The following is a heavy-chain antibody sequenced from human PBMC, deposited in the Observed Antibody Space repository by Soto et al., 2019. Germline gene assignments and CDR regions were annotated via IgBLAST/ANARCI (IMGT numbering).Heavy chain of an antibody. Sequence: QITLKESGPTLVKPTQTLTLTCTFSGFSLSTSGVGVGWIRQPPGKALEWLALIYWNDDKRYSPSLKSRLTITKATSKNQVVLTMTNMDPVDTATYYCAQTRTDILTGYYRVFEYWGQGTLVTVSS. CDR1: GFSLSTSGVG. CDR3: AQTRTDILTGYYRVFEY. D-gene: IGHD3-9*01. J-gene: IGHJ4*02. V-gene: IGHV2-5*01. CDR2: IYWNDDK.